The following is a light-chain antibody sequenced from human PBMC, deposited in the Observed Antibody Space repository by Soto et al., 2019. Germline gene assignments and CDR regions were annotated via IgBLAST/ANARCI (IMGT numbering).Light chain of an antibody. Sequence: VLTQPPSASGSPGQSVTISCTGTSSDVGGYNYVSWYQQHPGKAPKLMIYEVSKRPSGVPDRFSGSKSGNTASLTVSGLQAEDEADYYCSSYAGSNNYVFGTGTKLTVL. CDR3: SSYAGSNNYV. CDR1: SSDVGGYNY. V-gene: IGLV2-8*01. J-gene: IGLJ1*01. CDR2: EVS.